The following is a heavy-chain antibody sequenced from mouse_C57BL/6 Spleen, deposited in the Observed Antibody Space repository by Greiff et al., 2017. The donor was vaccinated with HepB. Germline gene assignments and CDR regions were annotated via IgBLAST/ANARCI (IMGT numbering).Heavy chain of an antibody. CDR1: GFTFSDYG. J-gene: IGHJ1*03. Sequence: DVMLVESGGGLVQPGGSLKLSCAASGFTFSDYGMAWVRQAPRKGPEWVAFISNLAYSIYYADTVTGRFTISRENAKNTLYLEMSSLRSEDTAMYYCARQRYYGSYWYFGVWGTGTTVTVAS. CDR3: ARQRYYGSYWYFGV. CDR2: ISNLAYSI. V-gene: IGHV5-15*01. D-gene: IGHD1-1*01.